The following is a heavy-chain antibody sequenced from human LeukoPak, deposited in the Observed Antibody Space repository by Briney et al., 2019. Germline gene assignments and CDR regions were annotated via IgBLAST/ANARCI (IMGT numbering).Heavy chain of an antibody. Sequence: ASVKVSCKASGYTFTSYGISWVRQAPGQGLEWMGWISAYNGNTNYAQKLQSRVTMTTDTSTSTAYMELRSLRSDDTAVYYCAREEYCSGGSCYGDWGQGTLVTVSS. CDR2: ISAYNGNT. V-gene: IGHV1-18*01. D-gene: IGHD2-15*01. CDR3: AREEYCSGGSCYGD. J-gene: IGHJ4*02. CDR1: GYTFTSYG.